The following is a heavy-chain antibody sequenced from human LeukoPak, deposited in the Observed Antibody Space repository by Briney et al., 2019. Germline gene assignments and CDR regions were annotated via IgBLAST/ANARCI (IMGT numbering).Heavy chain of an antibody. CDR2: IRYDGSNK. D-gene: IGHD3-22*01. J-gene: IGHJ6*03. CDR1: GFTFSSYG. Sequence: GGSLRLSCAASGFTFSSYGMHWVRPAPGKGLEWVAFIRYDGSNKYYADSVKGRFTISRDNSKNTLYLQMNSLRAEDTAVYYCAKDDLDSSGWRGPVFYYYYMDVWGKGTTVTVSS. V-gene: IGHV3-30*02. CDR3: AKDDLDSSGWRGPVFYYYYMDV.